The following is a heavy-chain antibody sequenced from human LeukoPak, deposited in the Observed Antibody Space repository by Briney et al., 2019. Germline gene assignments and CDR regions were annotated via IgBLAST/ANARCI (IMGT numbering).Heavy chain of an antibody. CDR2: IYHSGST. V-gene: IGHV4-38-2*02. CDR1: GYSIGSGYY. J-gene: IGHJ4*02. Sequence: SETLPLTCAVSGYSIGSGYYWGWIRRPPGKGLEWIGSIYHSGSTYYNPSLKSRVTISVDTSKNQFSLKLSSVTAADTAVYYCAREVVVVVAARGEFDYWGQGTLVTVSS. CDR3: AREVVVVVAARGEFDY. D-gene: IGHD2-15*01.